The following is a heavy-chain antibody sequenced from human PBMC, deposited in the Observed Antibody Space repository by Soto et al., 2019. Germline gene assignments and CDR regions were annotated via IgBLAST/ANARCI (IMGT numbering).Heavy chain of an antibody. J-gene: IGHJ6*02. CDR1: GGSITSGDYY. D-gene: IGHD3-10*01. CDR3: ARDRYYGSGTYYNFYYGMDV. V-gene: IGHV4-30-4*01. CDR2: IYYSGST. Sequence: QVQLQESGPGLVKPSQTLSLTCTVSGGSITSGDYYWSWIRQPPGKALEWIGNIYYSGSTSYNPSLQSRLTISLDTSENQFSLRLSSLTAADTAVYYCARDRYYGSGTYYNFYYGMDVWGQGTTVTVSS.